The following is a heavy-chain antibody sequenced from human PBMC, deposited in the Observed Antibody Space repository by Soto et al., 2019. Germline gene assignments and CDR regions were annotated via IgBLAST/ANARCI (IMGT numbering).Heavy chain of an antibody. J-gene: IGHJ5*02. CDR2: ISPGSRYP. CDR3: VRGGGGGLFDP. CDR1: GFTFSNYA. D-gene: IGHD2-15*01. Sequence: GGSLRLSCAASGFTFSNYAMSWIRQAPGKGLEWLSYISPGSRYPAYADSVKGRLTISRDNAKRSLYLQMMSLTAEDTAIYYCVRGGGGGLFDPWGQGTMVTVSS. V-gene: IGHV3-11*06.